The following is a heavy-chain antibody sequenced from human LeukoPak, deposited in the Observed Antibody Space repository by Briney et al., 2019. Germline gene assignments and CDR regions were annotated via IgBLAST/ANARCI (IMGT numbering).Heavy chain of an antibody. V-gene: IGHV3-49*04. CDR2: IRSKAYGGTT. CDR1: GFTFGDYG. Sequence: GGSLRLSCTASGFTFGDYGMSWVRQAPGKGLEWVGFIRSKAYGGTTVYAASVKGRFTISRDDSKSIAYLQMNSLKTEDTAVYYCTRGDHYDTSGYYFLFDYWGQGTLVTVSS. D-gene: IGHD3-22*01. J-gene: IGHJ4*02. CDR3: TRGDHYDTSGYYFLFDY.